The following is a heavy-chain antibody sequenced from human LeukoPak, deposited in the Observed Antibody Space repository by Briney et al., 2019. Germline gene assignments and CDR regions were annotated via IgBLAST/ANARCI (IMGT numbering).Heavy chain of an antibody. J-gene: IGHJ4*02. Sequence: ASVKVSCKASGYTFSNYGITWVRQAPGQGLEWMAWISAYSENTNYAQSFQDRVTLTTDTSTSTAFMELRSLTSDDTAVYYCAKDGPGEGAAAVCGQGTLVTVSS. CDR3: AKDGPGEGAAAV. CDR1: GYTFSNYG. D-gene: IGHD1-26*01. CDR2: ISAYSENT. V-gene: IGHV1-18*01.